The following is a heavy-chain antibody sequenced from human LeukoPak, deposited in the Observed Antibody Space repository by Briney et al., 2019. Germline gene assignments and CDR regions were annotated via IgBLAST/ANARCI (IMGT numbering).Heavy chain of an antibody. J-gene: IGHJ3*01. CDR2: INSDGSST. CDR1: GFTFSSSW. CDR3: ARPLAVAGNAFDV. D-gene: IGHD6-19*01. Sequence: PGGSLRLSCAASGFTFSSSWMHWVRQAPGKGLVWVSRINSDGSSTTYADSVKGRFTISRDNAKNTLYLQMDSLRAEDTAVYYCARPLAVAGNAFDVWGQGTMVTVSS. V-gene: IGHV3-74*01.